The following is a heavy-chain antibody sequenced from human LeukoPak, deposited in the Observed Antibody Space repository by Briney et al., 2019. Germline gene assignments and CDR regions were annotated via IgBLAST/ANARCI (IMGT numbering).Heavy chain of an antibody. CDR3: AADRGYSSGWEV. CDR1: GFTFTSSA. D-gene: IGHD6-19*01. CDR2: IVVGSGNT. Sequence: ASVKVSCKASGFTFTSSAMQWVRQARGQRLEWIGWIVVGSGNTNYAQKFQERVTITRYMSTSTAYMELSSLRSEDTAVYYCAADRGYSSGWEVWGKGTTVTVSS. J-gene: IGHJ6*04. V-gene: IGHV1-58*02.